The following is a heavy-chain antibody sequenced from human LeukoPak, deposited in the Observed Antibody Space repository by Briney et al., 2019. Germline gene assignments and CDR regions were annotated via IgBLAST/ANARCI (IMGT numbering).Heavy chain of an antibody. CDR2: FDPEDGET. CDR3: ATDLTCSSTSCYVDY. J-gene: IGHJ4*02. V-gene: IGHV1-24*01. Sequence: ASVKVSCKASGGTFSSYAISWVRQAPGKGLEWMGSFDPEDGETIYAQKFQGRVTMTEDTSTDTAYMELSSLRSEDTAIYYCATDLTCSSTSCYVDYWGQGTLVTVSS. D-gene: IGHD2-2*01. CDR1: GGTFSSYA.